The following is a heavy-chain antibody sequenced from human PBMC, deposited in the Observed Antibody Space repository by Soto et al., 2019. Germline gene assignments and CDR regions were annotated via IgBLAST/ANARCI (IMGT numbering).Heavy chain of an antibody. Sequence: TSETLSLTCTVSGGSISSFYWSWIRQPAGKGLEWIGRIYSGGRNNYNPSLKSRFTMSVDTSKNQFTLSLSSVTAADTAMYYCARGSRRWDYWGQGTLVTGSS. CDR2: IYSGGRN. CDR3: ARGSRRWDY. D-gene: IGHD6-13*01. J-gene: IGHJ4*02. CDR1: GGSISSFY. V-gene: IGHV4-4*07.